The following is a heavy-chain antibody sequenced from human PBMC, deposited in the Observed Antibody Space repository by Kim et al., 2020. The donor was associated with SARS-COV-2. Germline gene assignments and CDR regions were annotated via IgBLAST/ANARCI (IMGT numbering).Heavy chain of an antibody. CDR1: GGSISSGSYY. Sequence: SETLSLTCTVSGGSISSGSYYWSWIRQPAGKGLEWIGRIYTSGSTNYNPSLKSRVTISVDTSKNQFSLKLSSVTAADTAVYYCARGSLLWFGEHNWFDPWGQGTLVTVSS. CDR2: IYTSGST. V-gene: IGHV4-61*02. D-gene: IGHD3-10*01. J-gene: IGHJ5*02. CDR3: ARGSLLWFGEHNWFDP.